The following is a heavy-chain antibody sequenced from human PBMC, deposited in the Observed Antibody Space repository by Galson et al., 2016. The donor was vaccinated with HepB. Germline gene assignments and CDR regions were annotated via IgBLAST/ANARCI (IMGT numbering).Heavy chain of an antibody. CDR1: GFTFTPYS. CDR3: ARDHTMGRGVVYYFDS. CDR2: IKSNSDYI. D-gene: IGHD3-10*01. J-gene: IGHJ4*02. V-gene: IGHV3-21*01. Sequence: SLRLSCAASGFTFTPYSMNWVRQAPGKGLEWVSSIKSNSDYINYADSVKGRFTISRDNAKNSVYLQMNRLRVEDTAVYYCARDHTMGRGVVYYFDSWGQGTLVTVSS.